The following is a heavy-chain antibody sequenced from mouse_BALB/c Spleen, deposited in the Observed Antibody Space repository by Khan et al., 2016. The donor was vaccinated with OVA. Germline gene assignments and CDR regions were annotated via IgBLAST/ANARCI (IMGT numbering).Heavy chain of an antibody. Sequence: QLQESGPDLVKPSQSLSLTCTVTGYSITSGYSWHWIRQFPGNKLEWMGYIHYTGTTNYNPSLKSRISFTRDTSKNQFFLQLKSVTTADTATXFCARWMGYCAMDYWGQGTSVTVSS. CDR2: IHYTGTT. D-gene: IGHD2-3*01. J-gene: IGHJ4*01. CDR3: ARWMGYCAMDY. V-gene: IGHV3-1*02. CDR1: GYSITSGYS.